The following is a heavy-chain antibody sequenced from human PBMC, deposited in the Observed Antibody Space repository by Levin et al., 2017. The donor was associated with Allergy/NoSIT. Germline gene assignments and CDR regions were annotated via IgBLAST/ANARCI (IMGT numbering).Heavy chain of an antibody. CDR3: ARVGVGAVAGNYFDD. CDR2: IYAAGDT. Sequence: GGSLRLSCAASGFTVTNYYMTWVRQAPGKGLEWVAIIYAAGDTFYADSVKGRFTISRDNSKNTLYLQMNSLRAEDTAIYYCARVGVGAVAGNYFDDWGQGTLVTVSS. D-gene: IGHD6-19*01. V-gene: IGHV3-53*01. J-gene: IGHJ4*02. CDR1: GFTVTNYY.